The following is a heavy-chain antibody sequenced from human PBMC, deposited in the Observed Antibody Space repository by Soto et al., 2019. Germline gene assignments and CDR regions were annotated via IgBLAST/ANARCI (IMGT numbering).Heavy chain of an antibody. D-gene: IGHD2-2*01. CDR3: AHRLYASADDAFDM. J-gene: IGHJ3*02. V-gene: IGHV2-5*02. CDR1: GFSFSTSGVG. Sequence: QITLKESGPTLVKPTETVTLTCTFSGFSFSTSGVGVGWIRQPPGKSLEWFAVIYWDDDKRYISSLKSRVTSSKDISKTQVVLTMTNTDPVDTATYYGAHRLYASADDAFDMWGQGTIVTVSA. CDR2: IYWDDDK.